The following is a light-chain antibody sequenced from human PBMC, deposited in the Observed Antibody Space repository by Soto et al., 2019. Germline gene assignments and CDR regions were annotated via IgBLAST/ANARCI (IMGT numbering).Light chain of an antibody. CDR1: QSVSRN. J-gene: IGKJ2*01. Sequence: EIGMTQSPATLSVSPGERATLSCRASQSVSRNLAWYQQKPGQAPRLLIYAASTRATDIPARFSGSGSGTEFTLTLGRLQSEDSAVYCCQQYIDLPSYIFGQGTKMQIK. V-gene: IGKV3-15*01. CDR3: QQYIDLPSYI. CDR2: AAS.